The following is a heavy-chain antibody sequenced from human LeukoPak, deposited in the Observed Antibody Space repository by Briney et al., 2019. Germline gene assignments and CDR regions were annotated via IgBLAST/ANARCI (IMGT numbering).Heavy chain of an antibody. V-gene: IGHV3-30*18. D-gene: IGHD3-10*01. CDR2: ISYDEMYQ. J-gene: IGHJ4*02. CDR1: GFTFNIYG. Sequence: GRSLSVSCAASGFTFNIYGMHWVRQAPGKGLEWVAGISYDEMYQYYADSVKGRFTISRDNSKNTLFLQMNSLRAEDTAIYYCAKDRDYYGSASDYWGQGPLVTVSS. CDR3: AKDRDYYGSASDY.